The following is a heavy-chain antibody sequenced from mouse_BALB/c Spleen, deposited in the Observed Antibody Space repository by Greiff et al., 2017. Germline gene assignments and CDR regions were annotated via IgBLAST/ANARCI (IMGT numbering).Heavy chain of an antibody. J-gene: IGHJ3*01. V-gene: IGHV2-9*02. CDR1: GFSLTSYG. Sequence: VMLVESGPGLVAPSQSLSITCTVSGFSLTSYGVHWVRQPPGKGLEWLGVIWAGGSTNYNSALMSRLSISKDNSKSQVFLKMNSLQTDDTAMYYCARDLSRYEAWFAYWGQGTLVTVSA. CDR2: IWAGGST. D-gene: IGHD2-14*01. CDR3: ARDLSRYEAWFAY.